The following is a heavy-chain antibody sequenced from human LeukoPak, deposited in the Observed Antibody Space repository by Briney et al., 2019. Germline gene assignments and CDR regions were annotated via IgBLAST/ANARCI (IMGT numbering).Heavy chain of an antibody. J-gene: IGHJ5*02. CDR2: IHYSGST. CDR3: VRLRGSGWFDP. Sequence: SETLSLTCTVSGGSISSSTYYWGWIRQPPGKGLEWIGSIHYSGSTYYNPSLESRVTLSVDTSKNQFSLKLSSATAADTAVYHCVRLRGSGWFDPWGQGTLVTVSS. V-gene: IGHV4-39*01. CDR1: GGSISSSTYY.